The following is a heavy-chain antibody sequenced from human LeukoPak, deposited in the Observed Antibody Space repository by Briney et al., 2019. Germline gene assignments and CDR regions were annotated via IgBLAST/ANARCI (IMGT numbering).Heavy chain of an antibody. V-gene: IGHV3-30*09. D-gene: IGHD6-13*01. CDR1: GITFSNFP. CDR2: ISYDGNTK. CDR3: ARVTTGIAAAGTADY. Sequence: PGGSLRLSCAATGITFSNFPMHWVRQAPGKGLEWVAVISYDGNTKYYADSVKGRFAITRDNSKNTLFLQMNSLRGEDTAVYYCARVTTGIAAAGTADYWGQGTLVTVSS. J-gene: IGHJ4*02.